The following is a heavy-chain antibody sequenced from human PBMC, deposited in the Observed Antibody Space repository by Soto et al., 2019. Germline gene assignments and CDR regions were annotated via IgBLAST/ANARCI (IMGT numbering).Heavy chain of an antibody. V-gene: IGHV3-30*18. CDR2: ISYDGSNK. D-gene: IGHD5-12*01. CDR3: AKLNVGMATIGDY. Sequence: QVQLVESGGGVVQPGRSLRLSCAASGFTFSSYGMHWVRQAPGKGLEWVAVISYDGSNKYYADSVKGRFTISRDNSKNTLYLQMNSLRAEDTAVYYCAKLNVGMATIGDYWGQGTLVTVSS. CDR1: GFTFSSYG. J-gene: IGHJ4*02.